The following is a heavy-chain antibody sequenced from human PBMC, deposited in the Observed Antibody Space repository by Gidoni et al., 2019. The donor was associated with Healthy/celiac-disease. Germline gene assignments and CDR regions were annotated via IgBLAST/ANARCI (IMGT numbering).Heavy chain of an antibody. CDR2: ISSSGSTI. J-gene: IGHJ5*02. D-gene: IGHD6-6*01. CDR3: ARVSVAARPDWFDP. V-gene: IGHV3-48*03. CDR1: GFPFSSYE. Sequence: EVQLVASGGGLVQPGGSLRLSCAASGFPFSSYEMNWVRQAPGKGLEWVSYISSSGSTIYYADSVKGRFTISRDNAKNSLYLQMNSLRAEDTAVYYCARVSVAARPDWFDPWGQGTLVTVSS.